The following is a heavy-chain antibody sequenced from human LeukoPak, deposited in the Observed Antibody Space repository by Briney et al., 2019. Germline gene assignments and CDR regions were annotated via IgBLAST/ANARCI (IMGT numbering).Heavy chain of an antibody. CDR1: GFTFSSYA. V-gene: IGHV3-23*01. Sequence: GGSLRLSCAASGFTFSSYAMSWVRQAPGKGLEWVSAISGSGGSTYYADSVKGRFTISRDNSKNTLYLQMNSLRAEDTAVYYCAKVKSGSYRGGDFDYWGQGTLVTVSS. CDR3: AKVKSGSYRGGDFDY. D-gene: IGHD3-16*02. CDR2: ISGSGGST. J-gene: IGHJ4*02.